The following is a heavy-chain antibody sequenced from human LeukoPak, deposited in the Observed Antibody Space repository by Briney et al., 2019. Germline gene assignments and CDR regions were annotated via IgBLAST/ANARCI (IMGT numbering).Heavy chain of an antibody. CDR2: IYYSGST. J-gene: IGHJ4*02. CDR1: GGSISSSSYY. Sequence: PSETLSLTCTVSGGSISSSSYYWGWIRQPPGKGLEWIGSIYYSGSTYYNPSLKSRVTISVDTSKNQFSLKLSSVTAADTAVYYCARRSGGYRYYFDYWGQGTLVTVSS. CDR3: ARRSGGYRYYFDY. D-gene: IGHD1-26*01. V-gene: IGHV4-39*01.